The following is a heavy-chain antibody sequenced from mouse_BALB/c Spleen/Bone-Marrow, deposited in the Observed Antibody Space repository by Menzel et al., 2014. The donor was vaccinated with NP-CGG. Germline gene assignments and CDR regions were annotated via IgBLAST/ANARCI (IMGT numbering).Heavy chain of an antibody. J-gene: IGHJ1*01. V-gene: IGHV1-69*01. D-gene: IGHD1-1*01. CDR1: GYTFTDYW. Sequence: QVQLQHPGAELVMPGASVKMSCKASGYTFTDYWMHWVKQRPGRGLEWIGAIDTSDSYTSYNQKFKGKATLTVDESSSTAYMQLSSLTSEDSAVYYCARDYYGRGWYFDVWGAGTTVTVSS. CDR3: ARDYYGRGWYFDV. CDR2: IDTSDSYT.